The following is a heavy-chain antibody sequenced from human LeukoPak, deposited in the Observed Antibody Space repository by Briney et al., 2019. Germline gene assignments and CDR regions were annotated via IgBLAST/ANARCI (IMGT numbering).Heavy chain of an antibody. Sequence: GGSLRLSCAASGFTFSSYAMSWVRQAPGKGLEWVSAISGSGGSTYYADSVKGRFTISRDNSKNTLYLQMNSLRAEDTAVYYCAKLTIVVVPADSDFDYWGQGTLVTVSS. D-gene: IGHD2-2*01. V-gene: IGHV3-23*01. J-gene: IGHJ4*02. CDR1: GFTFSSYA. CDR2: ISGSGGST. CDR3: AKLTIVVVPADSDFDY.